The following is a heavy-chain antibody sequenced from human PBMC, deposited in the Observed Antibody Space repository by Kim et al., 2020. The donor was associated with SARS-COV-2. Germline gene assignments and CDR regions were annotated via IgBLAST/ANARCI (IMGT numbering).Heavy chain of an antibody. CDR1: GFTVSGNY. D-gene: IGHD3-10*01. J-gene: IGHJ4*02. CDR2: IYSGGST. V-gene: IGHV3-53*01. Sequence: GGSLRLSCAASGFTVSGNYMHWVRQAPGKGLEWVSVIYSGGSTYYADSVKGRFTISRDNSKNTLYLQMNSLRAEDTAVYYCARDQGSGSGRHLDYWGQGTLVTVSS. CDR3: ARDQGSGSGRHLDY.